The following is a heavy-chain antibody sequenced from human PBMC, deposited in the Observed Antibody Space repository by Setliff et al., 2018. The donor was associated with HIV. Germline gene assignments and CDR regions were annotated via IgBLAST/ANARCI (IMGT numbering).Heavy chain of an antibody. CDR3: ARVFLAARTAWFDP. CDR1: GGSFSGYY. D-gene: IGHD6-6*01. V-gene: IGHV4-34*01. J-gene: IGHJ5*02. Sequence: PSETLSLTCAVYGGSFSGYYWSWIRQPPEKGLEWIGEISHSGIANYSPSLKSRVTMSVDTSKSQFSLKLGSVTAADTAIYYCARVFLAARTAWFDPWGQGTLVTVSS. CDR2: ISHSGIA.